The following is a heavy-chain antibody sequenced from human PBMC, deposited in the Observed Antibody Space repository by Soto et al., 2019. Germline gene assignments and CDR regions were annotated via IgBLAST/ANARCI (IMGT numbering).Heavy chain of an antibody. J-gene: IGHJ4*02. Sequence: GGSLRLSCAASGFTFDDYAMHWVRQAPGKGLEWVSGISWNSGSIGYADSVKGRFTISRDNAKNSLYLQMNSLRAEDTALYYCAKDRDRWLLGDFDYWGQGTLVTVSS. D-gene: IGHD3-22*01. CDR1: GFTFDDYA. V-gene: IGHV3-9*01. CDR2: ISWNSGSI. CDR3: AKDRDRWLLGDFDY.